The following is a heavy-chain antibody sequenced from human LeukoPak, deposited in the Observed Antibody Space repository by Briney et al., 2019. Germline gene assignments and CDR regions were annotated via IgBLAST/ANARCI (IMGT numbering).Heavy chain of an antibody. Sequence: PSQTLSLTCTVSGGSISSSGFYWSRIRQHPGRGLEWIGYIYYSGSSHYNPSLKSRATISADTSENQFSLKLNSVTAADTAVYYCARVDAALVSVDYWGQGTQVTVSS. J-gene: IGHJ4*02. CDR3: ARVDAALVSVDY. V-gene: IGHV4-31*03. CDR1: GGSISSSGFY. D-gene: IGHD5-18*01. CDR2: IYYSGSS.